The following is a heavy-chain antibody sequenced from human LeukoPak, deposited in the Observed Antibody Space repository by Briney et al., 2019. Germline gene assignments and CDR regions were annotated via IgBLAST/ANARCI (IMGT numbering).Heavy chain of an antibody. V-gene: IGHV1-18*01. CDR1: GYTFTSYG. J-gene: IGHJ5*02. CDR3: ARATVAATSPWFDP. D-gene: IGHD2-15*01. CDR2: ISAYNGNT. Sequence: ASVKVSRKASGYTFTSYGISWVRQAPGQGLEWMGWISAYNGNTNYAQKLQGRVTMTTDTSTSTAYMELRSLRSDDTAVYYCARATVAATSPWFDPWGQGTLVTVSS.